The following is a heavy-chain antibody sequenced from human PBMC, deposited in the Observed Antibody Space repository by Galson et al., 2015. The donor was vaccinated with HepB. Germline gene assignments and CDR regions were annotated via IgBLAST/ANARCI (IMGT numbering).Heavy chain of an antibody. CDR1: GFTFSSYA. D-gene: IGHD1-14*01. Sequence: SLRLSCAASGFTFSSYAMSWIRQAPGKGLEWVSAISGDGHTTYYAGSVRGRFTISRDNSKSTLVLQMNSLRVEDTAVYYCAKDPDKGNQGYFDQWGQGTLVTVSS. J-gene: IGHJ4*02. CDR2: ISGDGHTT. V-gene: IGHV3-23*01. CDR3: AKDPDKGNQGYFDQ.